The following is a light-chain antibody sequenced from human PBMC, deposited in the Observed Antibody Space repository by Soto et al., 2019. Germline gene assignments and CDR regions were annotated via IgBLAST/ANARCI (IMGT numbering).Light chain of an antibody. Sequence: ERVMTQSPATLSVSPGERATVSCRASESVGSNLAWYQQKPGQAPRLLIYGASTRATGVPVRFSGSGSGTEFTLTISSLQSEDFAVYHCQQYNNWPPVFGQGTKLEIQ. CDR1: ESVGSN. CDR2: GAS. J-gene: IGKJ2*01. CDR3: QQYNNWPPV. V-gene: IGKV3-15*01.